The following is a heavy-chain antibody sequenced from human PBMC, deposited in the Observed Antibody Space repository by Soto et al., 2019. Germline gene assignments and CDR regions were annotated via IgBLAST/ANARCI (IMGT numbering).Heavy chain of an antibody. V-gene: IGHV3-23*01. CDR3: AAYVVAPDY. CDR2: ITGSGTRT. CDR1: GFTFNNYA. J-gene: IGHJ4*02. Sequence: GGSLRLSCAASGFTFNNYALSWVRQAPGKGLEWVSGITGSGTRTYYADSVKGRFTMSRDNSKNTVYLQMNSLVYDDTAVYYCAAYVVAPDYWGQGTLVTVS. D-gene: IGHD3-10*02.